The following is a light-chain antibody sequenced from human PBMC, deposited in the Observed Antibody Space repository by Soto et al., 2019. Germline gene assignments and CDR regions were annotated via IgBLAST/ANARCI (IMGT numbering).Light chain of an antibody. CDR2: SVF. CDR1: QSVSSN. V-gene: IGKV3D-15*01. J-gene: IGKJ1*01. CDR3: QQYNNWPRT. Sequence: EIVMTQSPATLSVSPGERATLSCRASQSVSSNLAWYQQKPGQAPRLLIYSVFIRANGIPDRFSGSGSGTEFTLTINSLQSEDFAVYYCQQYNNWPRTFGQGTKVDIK.